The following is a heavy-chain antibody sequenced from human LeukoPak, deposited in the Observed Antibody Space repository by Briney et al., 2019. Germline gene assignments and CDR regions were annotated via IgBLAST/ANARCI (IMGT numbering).Heavy chain of an antibody. CDR3: AKDTTGVWPRAFDY. J-gene: IGHJ4*02. CDR1: GFTFDDYA. Sequence: PGRSLRLSCAASGFTFDDYAMHWVRQAPGKGLEWVSGISWNSGSIGYADSVKGRFTISRDNAKNSLYLQMNSLRAEDTALYYCAKDTTGVWPRAFDYWGQGTLVTVSS. V-gene: IGHV3-9*01. CDR2: ISWNSGSI.